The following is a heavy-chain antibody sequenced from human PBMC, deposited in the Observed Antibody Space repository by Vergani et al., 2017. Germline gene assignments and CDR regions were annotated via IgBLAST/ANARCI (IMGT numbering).Heavy chain of an antibody. CDR3: ARGGSGSYSYNGFDP. Sequence: QVQLQESGPGLVKPSETLSLTCTVSGGSISSYYWSWIRQPPGKGLEWIGYSYYSGRTNYNPSLKSRVTISVDTSNNQFSLKLSSVTAADTAVYYCARGGSGSYSYNGFDPWGQGTLVTVSS. J-gene: IGHJ5*02. V-gene: IGHV4-59*01. CDR2: SYYSGRT. CDR1: GGSISSYY. D-gene: IGHD3-10*01.